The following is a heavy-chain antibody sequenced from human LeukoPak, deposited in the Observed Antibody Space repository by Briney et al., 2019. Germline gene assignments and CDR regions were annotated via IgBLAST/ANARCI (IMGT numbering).Heavy chain of an antibody. J-gene: IGHJ4*02. CDR3: VKDRGYYDSSGYCELDY. Sequence: QSGGSLRLSCSASGFTFSSYAMHWVRQAPGKGLEYVSAISSSGGSTYYADSVKGRFTISRDNSKNTLYLQMSSLRAEDTAVYYCVKDRGYYDSSGYCELDYWGQGTLVTVSS. CDR1: GFTFSSYA. CDR2: ISSSGGST. V-gene: IGHV3-64D*06. D-gene: IGHD3-22*01.